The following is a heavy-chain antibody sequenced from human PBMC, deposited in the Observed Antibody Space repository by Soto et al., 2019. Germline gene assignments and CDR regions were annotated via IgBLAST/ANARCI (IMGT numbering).Heavy chain of an antibody. CDR3: AKDWPGTSSVTSDY. CDR1: GFNFSAYA. CDR2: ITYTGDTT. D-gene: IGHD4-17*01. Sequence: EVHLLQSGGTLIQPGGSLRLSCEASGFNFSAYAMPWVRQAPGKGLEWVSGITYTGDTTYYADSVKGRFTISRDNFKNTVYLQLNSLRPDDTAMYYCAKDWPGTSSVTSDYWGQGTLVTVSS. V-gene: IGHV3-23*01. J-gene: IGHJ4*02.